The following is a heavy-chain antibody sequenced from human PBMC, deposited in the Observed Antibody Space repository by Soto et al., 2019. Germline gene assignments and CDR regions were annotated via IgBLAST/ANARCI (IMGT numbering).Heavy chain of an antibody. CDR2: MYYSGST. Sequence: SETLSLTCTVSGGSISSSNYFWGWIRQPPGKGLKWIGSMYYSGSTYYNPSLKSRVTISVDTSKNQFSLKLSSVTAADTAMYYCAKHWERNIRTRIWCDPWGQGTLVTVSS. J-gene: IGHJ5*02. D-gene: IGHD1-1*01. CDR3: AKHWERNIRTRIWCDP. V-gene: IGHV4-39*01. CDR1: GGSISSSNYF.